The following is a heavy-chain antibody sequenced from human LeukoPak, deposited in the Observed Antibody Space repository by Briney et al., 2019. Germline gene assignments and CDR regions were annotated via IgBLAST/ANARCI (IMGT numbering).Heavy chain of an antibody. D-gene: IGHD5/OR15-5a*01. Sequence: ASVKVSCKASGYTFTSHGISWVRQAPGHGVEWMGWSSTYNGQTYYTQKFQGRVIMTTDTSRSTVYLEVRSLRSDDTAVYYCARTGVSGTLLFFHYFDPWGQGTLVTVSP. CDR2: SSTYNGQT. V-gene: IGHV1-18*01. CDR1: GYTFTSHG. CDR3: ARTGVSGTLLFFHYFDP. J-gene: IGHJ5*02.